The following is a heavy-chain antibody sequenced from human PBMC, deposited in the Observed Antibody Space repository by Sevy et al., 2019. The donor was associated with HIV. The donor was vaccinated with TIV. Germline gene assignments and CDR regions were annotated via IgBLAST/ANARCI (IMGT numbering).Heavy chain of an antibody. J-gene: IGHJ6*02. V-gene: IGHV4-34*01. CDR1: GGSFSGYY. D-gene: IGHD2-15*01. Sequence: SETLSLTCAVYGGSFSGYYWSWIRQPPGKGLEWIGEINHSGSTNYNPSLKSRVTISVATSKNQFSLKLRSLTAADTAVYYCARVFGMRCSGGSCYFLYYYGMDVWGQGTTVTVSS. CDR3: ARVFGMRCSGGSCYFLYYYGMDV. CDR2: INHSGST.